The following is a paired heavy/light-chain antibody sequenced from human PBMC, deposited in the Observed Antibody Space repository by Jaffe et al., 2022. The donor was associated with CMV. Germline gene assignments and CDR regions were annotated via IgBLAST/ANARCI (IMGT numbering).Heavy chain of an antibody. CDR3: TRHHDYDFWSGDYYNWFDP. CDR1: GFTFSDSA. D-gene: IGHD3-3*01. CDR2: IRSKANSDAT. Sequence: EVQLVESGGGLVQPGGSLKLSCVASGFTFSDSAMHWVRQASGNGLEWVGRIRSKANSDATAYAASVRGRFTISRDDSKNTAYLQMNSLKIEDTAIYYCTRHHDYDFWSGDYYNWFDPWGQGTLVTVSS. J-gene: IGHJ5*02. V-gene: IGHV3-73*02.
Light chain of an antibody. Sequence: EIVLTQSPATLSLSPGERATLSCRASQSVSSYLAWYQQKAGQAPRLLIHDASNRATGIPARFSGSGSGTDFTLTISDLEPEDSAVYHCQQRSTWPLTFGGGTKVEIK. J-gene: IGKJ4*01. CDR1: QSVSSY. V-gene: IGKV3-11*01. CDR2: DAS. CDR3: QQRSTWPLT.